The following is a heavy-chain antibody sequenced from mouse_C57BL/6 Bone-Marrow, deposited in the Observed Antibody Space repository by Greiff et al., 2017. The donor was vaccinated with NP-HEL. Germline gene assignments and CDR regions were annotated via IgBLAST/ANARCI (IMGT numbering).Heavy chain of an antibody. Sequence: VQLQQPGAELVKPGASVKLSCKASGYTFTSYWMHWVKQRPGQGLEWIGMIHPNSGSTNYNEKFKSKATLTVDKSSSTAYMQLSSLTSEDSAVYYCARRGGWSYYAMDYWGQGTSVTVSS. CDR1: GYTFTSYW. V-gene: IGHV1-64*01. J-gene: IGHJ4*01. CDR3: ARRGGWSYYAMDY. D-gene: IGHD2-3*01. CDR2: IHPNSGST.